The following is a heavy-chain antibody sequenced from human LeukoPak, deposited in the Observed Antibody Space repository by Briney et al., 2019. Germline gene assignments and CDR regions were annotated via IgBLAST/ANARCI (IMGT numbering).Heavy chain of an antibody. CDR2: INTNAGNP. Sequence: ASVKVSCKASGYTFTSYAMNWVRQAPGQGLEWMGWINTNAGNPTYAQGFTGRFVFSLDTSVSTAYLRISSLKAEDTAVYYCARKSASSRFYYYGMDVWGQGTTVTVSS. D-gene: IGHD6-25*01. V-gene: IGHV7-4-1*02. J-gene: IGHJ6*02. CDR1: GYTFTSYA. CDR3: ARKSASSRFYYYGMDV.